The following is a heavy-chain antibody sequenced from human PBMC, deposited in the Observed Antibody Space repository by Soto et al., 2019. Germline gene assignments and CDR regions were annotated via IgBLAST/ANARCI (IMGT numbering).Heavy chain of an antibody. CDR1: GYTFTSYG. CDR2: ISAYNGNT. V-gene: IGHV1-18*01. J-gene: IGHJ6*03. Sequence: QVQLVQSGAEVKKPGASVKVSCKASGYTFTSYGISWVRQAPGQGLEWMGWISAYNGNTNYAQKLQGRVTMTTDTSTSTSDMELRSLRSNDTAVYYCARLHDYGDYFYYYYYMDVWGKGTTVTVS. D-gene: IGHD4-17*01. CDR3: ARLHDYGDYFYYYYYMDV.